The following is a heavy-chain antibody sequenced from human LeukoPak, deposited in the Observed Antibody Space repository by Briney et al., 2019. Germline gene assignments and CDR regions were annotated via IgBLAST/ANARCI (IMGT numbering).Heavy chain of an antibody. CDR3: AEVRGCSSTSCRQSLDY. Sequence: GGSLRLSCAASGFTFSDYYMSWIRQAPGKGLEWVSYISSGGSAIYYADSVKGRFTISRDNAKNSLYLQMNSLRAEDTAVYYCAEVRGCSSTSCRQSLDYWGQGTLVTVSS. V-gene: IGHV3-11*01. D-gene: IGHD2-2*01. CDR1: GFTFSDYY. J-gene: IGHJ4*02. CDR2: ISSGGSAI.